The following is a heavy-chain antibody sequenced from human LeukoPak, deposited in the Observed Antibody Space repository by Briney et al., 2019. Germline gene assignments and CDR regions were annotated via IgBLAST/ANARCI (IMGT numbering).Heavy chain of an antibody. CDR1: GYTFTSYG. CDR2: ITTYNGNT. J-gene: IGHJ5*02. D-gene: IGHD2-15*01. CDR3: ARLSPPIASFCSGGTCCSGGFDP. Sequence: ASVKVSCKASGYTFTSYGITWVRQAPGQGLEWMGWITTYNGNTYYAQNFQGRVTMTADTSTSTAYMEVRSLRSDDTAVYYCARLSPPIASFCSGGTCCSGGFDPWGQGTLVTVSS. V-gene: IGHV1-18*01.